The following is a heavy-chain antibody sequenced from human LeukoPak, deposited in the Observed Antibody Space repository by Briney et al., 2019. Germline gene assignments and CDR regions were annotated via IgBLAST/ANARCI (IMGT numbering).Heavy chain of an antibody. CDR1: GGSLSSYY. J-gene: IGHJ4*02. D-gene: IGHD3-3*01. CDR2: IYSRGLTRGST. CDR3: ARDGSGGYYSFDY. Sequence: SSETLSLTCTVSGGSLSSYYWSWIRQPPGKGLEWIGYIYSRGLTRGSTNYNPSLKSRVTISVDTSKNQFTLKVNSVTSADTAVYYCARDGSGGYYSFDYWGQGTLVTVSS. V-gene: IGHV4-59*01.